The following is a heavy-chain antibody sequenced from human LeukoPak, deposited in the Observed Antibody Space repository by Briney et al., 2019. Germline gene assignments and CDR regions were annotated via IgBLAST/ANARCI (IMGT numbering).Heavy chain of an antibody. J-gene: IGHJ4*02. CDR1: GFSFISYG. CDR3: AKRPSDYVYYVPYLDC. Sequence: GGSLRLSCAASGFSFISYGMHWVRQAPGKGLEWVGVISDDGRNKKYADSVKGRFTISRDNSKDTLYLQMNSLRDEDTAVYSCAKRPSDYVYYVPYLDCWGQGTMVSVSS. CDR2: ISDDGRNK. D-gene: IGHD3-16*01. V-gene: IGHV3-30*18.